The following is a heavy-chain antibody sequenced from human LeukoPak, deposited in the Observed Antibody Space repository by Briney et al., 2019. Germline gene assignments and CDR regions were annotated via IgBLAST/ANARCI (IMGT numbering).Heavy chain of an antibody. J-gene: IGHJ4*02. Sequence: PSETLSLTCAVYGGSFSGYCWSWIRQPPGKGLEWIGEINQSGSTNYNPSLKSRVTISVDTSKNQFSLKLISVTAADTAVYYCARGPRGSGSYFLNYWGQGTLVTVSS. D-gene: IGHD3-10*01. CDR2: INQSGST. CDR3: ARGPRGSGSYFLNY. V-gene: IGHV4-34*01. CDR1: GGSFSGYC.